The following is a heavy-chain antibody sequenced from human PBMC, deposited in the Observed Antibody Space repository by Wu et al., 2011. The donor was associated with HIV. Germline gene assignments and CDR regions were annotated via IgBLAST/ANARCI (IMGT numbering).Heavy chain of an antibody. J-gene: IGHJ4*02. Sequence: MHWVRQAPGQGFEWMGLINPTGGSISYAQKFQGRVTMTRDTSTNTVYMELSSLRGEDTAVYYCARGPHSGSYVPLNFWGQGTLVTVSS. CDR3: ARGPHSGSYVPLNF. CDR2: INPTGGSI. D-gene: IGHD3-10*01. V-gene: IGHV1-46*01.